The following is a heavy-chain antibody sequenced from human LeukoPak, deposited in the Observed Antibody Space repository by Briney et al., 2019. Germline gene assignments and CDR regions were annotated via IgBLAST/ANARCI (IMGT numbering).Heavy chain of an antibody. CDR2: INPNSGGT. J-gene: IGHJ5*02. CDR3: AREDSSGWSVSYNWFDP. D-gene: IGHD6-19*01. V-gene: IGHV1-2*06. CDR1: GYTFTGYY. Sequence: ASVKVSCKASGYTFTGYYMHCVRQAPGQGLEWMGRINPNSGGTNYAQKFQGRVTMTRDTSISTAYMELSRLRSDDTAVYYCAREDSSGWSVSYNWFDPWGQGTLVTVSS.